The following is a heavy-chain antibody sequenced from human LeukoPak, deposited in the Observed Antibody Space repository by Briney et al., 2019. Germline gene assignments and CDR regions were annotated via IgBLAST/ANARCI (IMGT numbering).Heavy chain of an antibody. CDR1: GFTFTSFG. CDR3: AKLQADSGY. V-gene: IGHV3-23*01. CDR2: ISGSGGST. J-gene: IGHJ4*02. Sequence: GGSLRLSCAASGFTFTSFGMTWVRQAPGKGLEWVSAISGSGGSTYYADSVKGRFTISRDNSKNTLYLQMNSLRAEDTAVYYCAKLQADSGYWGQGTLVTVSS. D-gene: IGHD2-21*01.